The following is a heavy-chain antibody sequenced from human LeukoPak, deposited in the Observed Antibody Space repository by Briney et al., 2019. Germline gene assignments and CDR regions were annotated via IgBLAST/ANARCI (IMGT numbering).Heavy chain of an antibody. V-gene: IGHV4-34*01. CDR3: ARVVGASIDY. CDR2: INHSGST. J-gene: IGHJ4*02. D-gene: IGHD3-10*01. Sequence: SETLSLTCAVYGGSFSGYYWSWIRQPPGKGLEWIGEINHSGSTNYNPSLKSRVTISVDTSKNQFSLELSSVTAADTAVYYCARVVGASIDYWGQGTLVTVSS. CDR1: GGSFSGYY.